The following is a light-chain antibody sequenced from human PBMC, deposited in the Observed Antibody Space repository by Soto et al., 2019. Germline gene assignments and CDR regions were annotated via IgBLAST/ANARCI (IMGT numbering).Light chain of an antibody. J-gene: IGKJ1*01. CDR1: QNIRSS. V-gene: IGKV3-15*01. Sequence: EVVMTQSPASLSASPGERVTLSCRASQNIRSSLAWYQQRPGQAPRLLIYGASTRATGVPARFSGSGSGTEFTLTISSLQSEDFAVYYCQQYNNWPWTFGQGTKVDIK. CDR3: QQYNNWPWT. CDR2: GAS.